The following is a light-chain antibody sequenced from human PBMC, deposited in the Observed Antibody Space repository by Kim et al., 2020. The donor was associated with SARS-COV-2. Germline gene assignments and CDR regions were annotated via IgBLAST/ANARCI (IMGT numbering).Light chain of an antibody. Sequence: AIRITQSPSSLSASTGDRVTITCRASQGISSYLAWYQQKPGKAPKLLIYAASTLQSGVPSRFSGSGSGTDFTLTISCLQSEDFATYYCQQYYSYSRTCGQGTKVDIK. CDR1: QGISSY. J-gene: IGKJ1*01. V-gene: IGKV1-8*01. CDR3: QQYYSYSRT. CDR2: AAS.